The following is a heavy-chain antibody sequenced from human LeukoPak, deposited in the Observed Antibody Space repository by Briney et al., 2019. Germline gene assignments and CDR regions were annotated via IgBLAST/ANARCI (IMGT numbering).Heavy chain of an antibody. D-gene: IGHD6-19*01. V-gene: IGHV1-69*01. CDR2: IIPIFGTA. CDR3: ARTYRGGSGWYRPFYFDY. Sequence: KISCKGSGYSFTSYWISWVRQAPGQGLEWMGGIIPIFGTANYAQKFQGRVTITADESTSTAYMELSSLRSEDTAVYYCARTYRGGSGWYRPFYFDYWGQGTLVTVSS. J-gene: IGHJ4*02. CDR1: GYSFTSYW.